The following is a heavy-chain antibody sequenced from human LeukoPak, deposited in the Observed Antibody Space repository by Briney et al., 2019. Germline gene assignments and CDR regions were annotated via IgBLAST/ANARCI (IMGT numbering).Heavy chain of an antibody. CDR1: GFIFSSYH. J-gene: IGHJ3*02. CDR3: ARARYCGGDCYSHAFDI. CDR2: ISTSSNTI. V-gene: IGHV3-48*04. Sequence: GGSLRLSCAASGFIFSSYHMNWVRQAPGKGLEWISFISTSSNTIYYGDSVKGRFTISRDNANNSLYLQMNSLRAEDTAVYYCARARYCGGDCYSHAFDIWGQGTMVTVSS. D-gene: IGHD2-21*02.